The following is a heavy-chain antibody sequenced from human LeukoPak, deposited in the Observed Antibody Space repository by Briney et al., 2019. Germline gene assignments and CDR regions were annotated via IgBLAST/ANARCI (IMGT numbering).Heavy chain of an antibody. D-gene: IGHD4-17*01. CDR1: GFTFSSYW. CDR2: INSDGSST. Sequence: PGGSLRLSCAAFGFTFSSYWMHWVRQAPGKGLVWVSRINSDGSSTSYADSVKGRFTISRDNAKNTLYLQMNSLRAEDTAVYYCARVSPNTVTTLQYFDYWGQGTLVTVSS. J-gene: IGHJ4*02. V-gene: IGHV3-74*01. CDR3: ARVSPNTVTTLQYFDY.